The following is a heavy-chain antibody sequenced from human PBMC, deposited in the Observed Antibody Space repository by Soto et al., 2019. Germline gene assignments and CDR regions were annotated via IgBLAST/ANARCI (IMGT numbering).Heavy chain of an antibody. CDR1: GYTFTSYV. CDR3: VRRHVSATGIDWFDP. V-gene: IGHV1-3*01. J-gene: IGHJ5*02. CDR2: INAANGDT. D-gene: IGHD6-13*01. Sequence: ASVKVSCTASGYTFTSYVIHLLLQAPVQRLEWMGWINAANGDTKYSPKFQGRVTITRDTSASTAYMELSSLRSEDTAVYYCVRRHVSATGIDWFDPWGQGTLVTVSS.